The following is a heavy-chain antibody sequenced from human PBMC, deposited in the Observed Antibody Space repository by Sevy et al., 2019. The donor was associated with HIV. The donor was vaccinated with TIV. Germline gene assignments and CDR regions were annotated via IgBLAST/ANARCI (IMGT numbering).Heavy chain of an antibody. J-gene: IGHJ6*02. V-gene: IGHV3-30*18. CDR3: AKDRDVLLVLSTMRDEYPGYGMDV. D-gene: IGHD2-2*01. CDR2: LSYDERNK. CDR1: GYIFSSYG. Sequence: GGSLRLSCAASGYIFSSYGIHWVRQAPGKGLEWVAFLSYDERNKYYADSVKGRFTISGDSSKNTFYLQMNNLRADDTAVYYCAKDRDVLLVLSTMRDEYPGYGMDVWGQGTTVTVSS.